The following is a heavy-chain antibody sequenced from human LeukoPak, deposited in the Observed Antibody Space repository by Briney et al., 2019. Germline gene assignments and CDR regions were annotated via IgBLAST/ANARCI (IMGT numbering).Heavy chain of an antibody. J-gene: IGHJ4*02. CDR1: GLTVSRNF. V-gene: IGHV3-53*01. D-gene: IGHD6-13*01. Sequence: GGSLRLSCAASGLTVSRNFMSWVRQAPGKGLEWVSLIYSDGTTYYADSVKGRFTISRDNSKNTLYHQMNSLRAEDTAVYYCARDAAAQQLVHYFDYWGQGTLVTVSS. CDR3: ARDAAAQQLVHYFDY. CDR2: IYSDGTT.